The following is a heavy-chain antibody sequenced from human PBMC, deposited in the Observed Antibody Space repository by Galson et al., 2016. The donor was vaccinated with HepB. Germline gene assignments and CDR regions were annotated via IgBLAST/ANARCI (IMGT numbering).Heavy chain of an antibody. V-gene: IGHV3-21*01. CDR1: GFTFSTYN. CDR3: ARDHYDFWSAYIASLGGFIDY. Sequence: SLRLSCAASGFTFSTYNMNWVRQAPGKGLEWVSSISSSSTYISYADSVKGRCTISRDNAKNSLYLQMNSLRAEDTAVYYCARDHYDFWSAYIASLGGFIDYWGQGTLVTVSS. CDR2: ISSSSTYI. D-gene: IGHD3-3*01. J-gene: IGHJ4*02.